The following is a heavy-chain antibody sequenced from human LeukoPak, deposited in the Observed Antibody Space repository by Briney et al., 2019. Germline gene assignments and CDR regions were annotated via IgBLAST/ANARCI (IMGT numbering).Heavy chain of an antibody. CDR2: IKASGDGT. D-gene: IGHD4-17*01. CDR3: GRDPNGDYVGAFDFQR. Sequence: GGSLRLSCAASGFTFTNYAMTWVRQAPGKGLEWVSSIKASGDGTYYADSVKGRFTISRDDYRNPLYLQMNSLRTEDTAVYYCGRDPNGDYVGAFDFQRWGQGTLVTVPS. CDR1: GFTFTNYA. V-gene: IGHV3-23*01. J-gene: IGHJ1*01.